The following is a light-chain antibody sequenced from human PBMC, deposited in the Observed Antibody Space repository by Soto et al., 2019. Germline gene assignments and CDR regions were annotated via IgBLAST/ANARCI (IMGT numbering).Light chain of an antibody. CDR1: NIGSKS. V-gene: IGLV3-21*02. Sequence: SYELTQPPSVSVAPGQTATITCGGNNIGSKSVHWYQQKPGQAPVLVVYDDSDRPSGIPERFSGSDSGNTATLTISRVEAGDEADYYCQVWDSSRDHVVFGGGTKVTVL. CDR3: QVWDSSRDHVV. CDR2: DDS. J-gene: IGLJ2*01.